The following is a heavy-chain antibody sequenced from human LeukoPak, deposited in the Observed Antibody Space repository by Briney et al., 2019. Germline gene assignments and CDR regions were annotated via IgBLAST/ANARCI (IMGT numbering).Heavy chain of an antibody. CDR2: IYYSGST. D-gene: IGHD2-2*03. J-gene: IGHJ4*02. V-gene: IGHV4-59*01. CDR1: GGSISSYY. CDR3: ARWIGDYGDY. Sequence: PSETLSLTCTVSGGSISSYYWSWIRQPPGKGLEWIGYIYYSGSTNYNPSLKSRVTISVDTSKNQFSLKPSSVTAADTAVYYCARWIGDYGDYWGQGTLVTVSS.